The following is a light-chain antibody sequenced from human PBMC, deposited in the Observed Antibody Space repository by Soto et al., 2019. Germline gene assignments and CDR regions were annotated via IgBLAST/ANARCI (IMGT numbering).Light chain of an antibody. V-gene: IGLV2-23*02. J-gene: IGLJ3*02. CDR3: CSYAGDNTWV. CDR1: SSDVGSYDL. CDR2: GVT. Sequence: LTQPLSVSGSPGRSITGSCTGTSSDVGSYDLVSWYQQHPGQAPKVMIYGVTKRPSGVSNRFSGNRSGNTASLTISGLQAEDEAEYYCCSYAGDNTWVFSGGTKVTVL.